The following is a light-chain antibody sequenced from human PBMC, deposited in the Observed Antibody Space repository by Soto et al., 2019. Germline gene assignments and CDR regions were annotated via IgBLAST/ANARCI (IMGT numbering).Light chain of an antibody. CDR3: SSYTTSSNYV. CDR2: EVS. J-gene: IGLJ1*01. CDR1: SSDVGSYNF. Sequence: QSLLTQPASVSGSPGQSITISCTGTSSDVGSYNFVSWYQHLPGKAPKLMIYEVSNRPSGVSNRFSGSKSGNTASLTISGLQAEDEADYYCSSYTTSSNYVFGSGTKVTVL. V-gene: IGLV2-14*01.